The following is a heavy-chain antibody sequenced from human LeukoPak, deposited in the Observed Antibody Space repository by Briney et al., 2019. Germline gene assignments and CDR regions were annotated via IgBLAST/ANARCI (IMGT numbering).Heavy chain of an antibody. Sequence: SETLSLTCAVYGVSFSGYYWSWLRQPPGKGLEWIGEINHSGSTNYNPSLKSRVTISVDTSKNQFSLKLSSVTAADTAVYYCARVIRSGGDCWIDYWGQGTLVTVSS. D-gene: IGHD2-21*02. J-gene: IGHJ4*02. CDR1: GVSFSGYY. V-gene: IGHV4-34*01. CDR2: INHSGST. CDR3: ARVIRSGGDCWIDY.